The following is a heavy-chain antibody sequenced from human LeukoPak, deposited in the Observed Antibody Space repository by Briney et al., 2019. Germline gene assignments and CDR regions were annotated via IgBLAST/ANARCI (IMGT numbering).Heavy chain of an antibody. CDR2: IYYSGST. D-gene: IGHD2-15*01. J-gene: IGHJ5*02. Sequence: PSETLSLTCTVSGGSISSSSYYWGWIRQPPGKGLEWIGSIYYSGSTYYNPSLKSRVTISVDTSKNQFSLKLSSVTAADTAVYYCARDYGGCSGGSCQYNWFDPWGQGTLVTVSS. CDR1: GGSISSSSYY. V-gene: IGHV4-39*07. CDR3: ARDYGGCSGGSCQYNWFDP.